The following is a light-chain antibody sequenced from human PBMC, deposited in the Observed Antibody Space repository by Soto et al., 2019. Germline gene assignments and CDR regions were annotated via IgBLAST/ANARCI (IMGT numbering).Light chain of an antibody. J-gene: IGLJ1*01. V-gene: IGLV2-14*01. CDR3: SSYTSSSTLYV. Sequence: QSVLTQPASVSGSPGQSITISCTGTSSDVGGYNYVSWYQQHPGKAPKLIIYEVSNRPSGVSNRFSGSKSGDTASLNISGLHAEDEADYYCSSYTSSSTLYVFGTGTKVTVL. CDR2: EVS. CDR1: SSDVGGYNY.